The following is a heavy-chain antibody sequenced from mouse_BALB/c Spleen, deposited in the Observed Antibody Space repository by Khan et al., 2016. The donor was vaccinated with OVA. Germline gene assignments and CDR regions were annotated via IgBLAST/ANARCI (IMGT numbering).Heavy chain of an antibody. Sequence: QIQLVQSGPELKKPGETVKISCKASGYTFTNYGMNWVKQAPGKGLKWMGWINTYTGEPTYADDFKGRFVFSLETSASTAYLQISNLKNEDMTTXRVARISSYWYSDVWGAGTTVTVSS. J-gene: IGHJ1*01. CDR1: GYTFTNYG. CDR2: INTYTGEP. V-gene: IGHV9-1*02. D-gene: IGHD6-2*01. CDR3: ARISSYWYSDV.